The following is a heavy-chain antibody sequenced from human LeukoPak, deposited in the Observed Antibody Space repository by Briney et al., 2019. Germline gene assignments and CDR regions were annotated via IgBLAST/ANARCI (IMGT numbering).Heavy chain of an antibody. CDR2: IYYGDSDT. Sequence: GAYMLTLSKGSGCSFISYWNGWVRRLPGEDLEWMGIIYYGDSDTRYSPSFQGQVTISADTSISNVYLQWSSLKASGTAMYYCARLRSVLVVGIEGAFDIWGQGTIVTVSS. D-gene: IGHD2-21*01. CDR1: GCSFISYW. V-gene: IGHV5-51*01. CDR3: ARLRSVLVVGIEGAFDI. J-gene: IGHJ3*02.